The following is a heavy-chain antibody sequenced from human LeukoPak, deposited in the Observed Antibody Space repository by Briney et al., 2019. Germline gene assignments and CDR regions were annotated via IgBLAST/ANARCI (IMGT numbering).Heavy chain of an antibody. Sequence: ASVKVSCKASGYTFTGYYMHWVRQAPGQGLERMGWVNPNSGGTNYAQKFQGRVTMTRDTSISTAYMELSRLRSDDTAVYYCARAQQLVPGLNYYYYGMDVWGQGTTVTVSS. D-gene: IGHD6-13*01. V-gene: IGHV1-2*02. CDR3: ARAQQLVPGLNYYYYGMDV. CDR2: VNPNSGGT. J-gene: IGHJ6*02. CDR1: GYTFTGYY.